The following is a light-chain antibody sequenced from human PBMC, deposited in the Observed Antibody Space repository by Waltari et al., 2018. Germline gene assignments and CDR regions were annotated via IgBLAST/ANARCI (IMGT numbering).Light chain of an antibody. Sequence: IVITQSPASLAVSLGERATIDCKSAQSLLYSPNNKKYVAWFQQKPGQPPKLLIYGASTRDAGVADRFSGSGAETDFTLTSSSLQAEDVAVYYCQQYYSTPYTFGQGTKLEIK. CDR3: QQYYSTPYT. J-gene: IGKJ2*01. CDR1: QSLLYSPNNKKY. CDR2: GAS. V-gene: IGKV4-1*01.